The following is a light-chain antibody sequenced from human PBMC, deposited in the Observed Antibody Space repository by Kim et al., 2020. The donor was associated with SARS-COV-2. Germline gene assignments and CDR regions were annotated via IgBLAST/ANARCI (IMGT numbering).Light chain of an antibody. CDR2: EVT. J-gene: IGLJ1*01. V-gene: IGLV2-8*01. CDR1: RGDFGSYKD. CDR3: AYHGGYDYV. Sequence: QSALTQPPSASGSPGQSVAISCSGTRGDFGSYKDVCWYQQHPGKSPKLIIYEVTTRPLGVPDRFSGSMSGNTSSLTGSGLQAEDEDDYYSAYHGGYDYVFGAGTKLTVL.